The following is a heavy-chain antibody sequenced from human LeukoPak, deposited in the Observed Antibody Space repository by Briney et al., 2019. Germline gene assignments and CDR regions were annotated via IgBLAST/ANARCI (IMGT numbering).Heavy chain of an antibody. J-gene: IGHJ4*02. D-gene: IGHD5-24*01. CDR2: IYYSGST. CDR1: GGSISSYY. CDR3: ARTRRWLQLGFDY. V-gene: IGHV4-59*01. Sequence: SETLSLTCTVSGGSISSYYWSWIRQPPGKGLEWIGYIYYSGSTNYNPSLKSRGTISVDTSKNQFSLKLSSVTAADTAVYYCARTRRWLQLGFDYWGQGTLVTVSS.